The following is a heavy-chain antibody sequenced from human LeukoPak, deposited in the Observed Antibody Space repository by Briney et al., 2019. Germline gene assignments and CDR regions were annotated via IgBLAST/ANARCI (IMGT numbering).Heavy chain of an antibody. CDR1: GYTFTSYA. CDR3: AREGFSGYHLDY. Sequence: GASVKVSCKASGYTFTSYAIHWVRQAPGQRLEWMGWINGDNGNTKYSQKFQGRVTITRDTSASTAYMELCSLRSEDTAVYYCAREGFSGYHLDYWGQGTLVTVSS. CDR2: INGDNGNT. V-gene: IGHV1-3*01. D-gene: IGHD3-22*01. J-gene: IGHJ4*02.